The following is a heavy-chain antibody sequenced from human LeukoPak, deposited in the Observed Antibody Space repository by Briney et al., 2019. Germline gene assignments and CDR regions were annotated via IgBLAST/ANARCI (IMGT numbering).Heavy chain of an antibody. D-gene: IGHD1-26*01. CDR1: GFTFGSFA. V-gene: IGHV3-30*04. Sequence: GGSLRLSCAASGFTFGSFAMHWVRQAPGKGLEWVAVVSDDGSNEYYADSVKGRFTMSRHNSKNTLYLQMNSLRSEDTAVYYCARDPSNSGSYYVFDYWGQGTLVTVSS. CDR3: ARDPSNSGSYYVFDY. CDR2: VSDDGSNE. J-gene: IGHJ4*02.